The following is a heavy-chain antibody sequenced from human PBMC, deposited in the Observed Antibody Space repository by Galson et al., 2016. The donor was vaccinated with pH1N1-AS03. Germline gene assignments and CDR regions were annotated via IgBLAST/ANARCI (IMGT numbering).Heavy chain of an antibody. CDR3: VKGGGYSHGFLEYYFDS. V-gene: IGHV3-30*02. Sequence: SLRLSCAASGFVFSTSAIHWVRLSPGKGLEWVAFIRYDESIKNYGDSVKGRFTISRDNSKNTVDLEMNSLRPEDSAVYYCVKGGGYSHGFLEYYFDSWGQGSLVTVSS. D-gene: IGHD3-3*01. CDR1: GFVFSTSA. J-gene: IGHJ4*02. CDR2: IRYDESIK.